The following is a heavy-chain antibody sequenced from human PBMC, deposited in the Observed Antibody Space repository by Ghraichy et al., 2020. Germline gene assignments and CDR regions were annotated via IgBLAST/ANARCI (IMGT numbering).Heavy chain of an antibody. Sequence: GESLNISCAASGFTFSSYEMNWVRQAPGKGLEWVSYISSSGSTIYYADSVKGRFTISRDNAKNSLYLQMNSLRAEDTAVYYCAADSSGPLYYYYYGMDVWGQGTTVTVSS. D-gene: IGHD6-19*01. J-gene: IGHJ6*02. V-gene: IGHV3-48*03. CDR2: ISSSGSTI. CDR3: AADSSGPLYYYYYGMDV. CDR1: GFTFSSYE.